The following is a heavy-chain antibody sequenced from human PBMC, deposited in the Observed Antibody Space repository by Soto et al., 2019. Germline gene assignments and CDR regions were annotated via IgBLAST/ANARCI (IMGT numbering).Heavy chain of an antibody. D-gene: IGHD1-26*01. J-gene: IGHJ6*02. CDR1: GFTFSDYY. V-gene: IGHV3-11*06. CDR3: AREVGNYYGMDV. CDR2: SDGSSAYT. Sequence: QVQLVESGGGLVQPGGSLRLSCAASGFTFSDYYMNWIRQAPGKGLEWLSYSDGSSAYTNYADSVKGRFTISRHKAKNSLIMQSTSERDEATDVYYCAREVGNYYGMDVWGQGTTVTVSS.